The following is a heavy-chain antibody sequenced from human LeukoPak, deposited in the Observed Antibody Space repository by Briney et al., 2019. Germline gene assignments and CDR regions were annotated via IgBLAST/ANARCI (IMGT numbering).Heavy chain of an antibody. V-gene: IGHV1-18*01. D-gene: IGHD3-3*01. CDR2: ISAYNGNT. Sequence: GASVKVSCKASGGTFSSYAISWVRQAPGQGLEWMGWISAYNGNTNYAQKLQGRVTMTTDTSTSTAYMELRSLRSDDTAVYYCARWFSWSGYYGGDYWGQGTLVTVSS. CDR1: GGTFSSYA. CDR3: ARWFSWSGYYGGDY. J-gene: IGHJ4*02.